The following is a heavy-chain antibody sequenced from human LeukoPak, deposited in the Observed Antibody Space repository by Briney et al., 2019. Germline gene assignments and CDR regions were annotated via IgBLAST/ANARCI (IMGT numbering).Heavy chain of an antibody. V-gene: IGHV4-34*01. J-gene: IGHJ4*02. CDR1: GGSFSGYY. D-gene: IGHD3-10*01. Sequence: PSETLSLTCAVYGGSFSGYYWSWIRQPPGKGLEWVGEINHSGSTNYNPSLKSRVTISVDTSKNQFSLKLSSVTAADTAMYYCGRGDYWGQGTLVTVSS. CDR2: INHSGST. CDR3: GRGDY.